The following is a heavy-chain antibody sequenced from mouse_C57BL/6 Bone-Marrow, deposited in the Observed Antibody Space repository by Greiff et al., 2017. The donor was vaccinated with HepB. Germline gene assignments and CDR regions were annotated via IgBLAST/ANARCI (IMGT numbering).Heavy chain of an antibody. CDR3: ARWGHYGDY. CDR1: GFTFTDYY. D-gene: IGHD1-1*01. CDR2: IRNKANGYTT. J-gene: IGHJ2*01. V-gene: IGHV7-3*01. Sequence: EVQVVESGGGLVQPGGSLSLSCAASGFTFTDYYMSWVRQPPGKALEWLGFIRNKANGYTTEYSASVKVRFTISRDNSQIILYLQMNALRAEDIATYYCARWGHYGDYWGQGTTLTVSS.